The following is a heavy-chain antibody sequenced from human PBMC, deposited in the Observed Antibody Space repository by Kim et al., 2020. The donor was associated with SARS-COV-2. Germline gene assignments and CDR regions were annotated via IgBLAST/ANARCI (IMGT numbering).Heavy chain of an antibody. J-gene: IGHJ3*02. CDR1: GGSISSYY. V-gene: IGHV4-59*01. Sequence: SETLSLTCTVSGGSISSYYWTWIRQPPGKGLEWIGYIYYSGSTNYNPSLKSRVTISVDTSKNQFSLKLSSVTAADTAVYYCARFDYYDSSMDAFDIWGQGTMVTVSS. CDR2: IYYSGST. CDR3: ARFDYYDSSMDAFDI. D-gene: IGHD3-22*01.